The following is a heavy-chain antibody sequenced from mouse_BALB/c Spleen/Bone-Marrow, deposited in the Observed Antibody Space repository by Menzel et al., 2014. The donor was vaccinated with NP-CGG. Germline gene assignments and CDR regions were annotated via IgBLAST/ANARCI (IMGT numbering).Heavy chain of an antibody. Sequence: EVKLQESGPELVKPGASVKISCKASGYSFTGYYMHWVKPSHVKSLEWIGRINPYNGATSYNQNFKDKASLTVDKSSSTAYMELHSLTSEDSAVYYCARSSYYAMDYWGQGTSVTVSS. CDR3: ARSSYYAMDY. CDR1: GYSFTGYY. V-gene: IGHV1-31*01. CDR2: INPYNGAT. J-gene: IGHJ4*01.